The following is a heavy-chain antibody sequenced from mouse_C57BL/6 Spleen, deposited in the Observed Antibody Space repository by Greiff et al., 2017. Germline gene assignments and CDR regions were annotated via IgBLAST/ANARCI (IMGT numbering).Heavy chain of an antibody. J-gene: IGHJ3*01. CDR3: ARNYGSSSWFAY. CDR1: GYAFSSYW. CDR2: IYPGDGDT. Sequence: VQLKESGAELMKPGASVKISCKASGYAFSSYWMNWVKQRPGKGLEWIGQIYPGDGDTNYNGKFKGKATLTADKSSSTAYMQLSSLTSEDSAVYFCARNYGSSSWFAYRGQGTLVTVSA. V-gene: IGHV1-80*01. D-gene: IGHD1-1*01.